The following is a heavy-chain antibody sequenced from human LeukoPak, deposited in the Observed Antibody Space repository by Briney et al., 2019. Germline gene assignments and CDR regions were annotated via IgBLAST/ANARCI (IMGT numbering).Heavy chain of an antibody. CDR2: IKGDGSEK. Sequence: GESLRLSCAASGFTFSSYWMSWVRQAPGKGLEWVANIKGDGSEKYYVDSARGRFTVSRDNAKNSAFLQMNSLRAEDTAIYYCATISAQTFDIWGQGTLVSVSS. D-gene: IGHD5-24*01. J-gene: IGHJ3*02. CDR1: GFTFSSYW. CDR3: ATISAQTFDI. V-gene: IGHV3-7*01.